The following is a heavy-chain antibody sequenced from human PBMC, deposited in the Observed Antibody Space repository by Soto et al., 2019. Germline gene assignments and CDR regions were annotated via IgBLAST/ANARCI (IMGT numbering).Heavy chain of an antibody. Sequence: QVQLQESGPGLVKPSQTLSLTCSVSGGSISNDDYYWTWIRQPPGKGLEWIGHIYYSGNTYYNPSLKSRLTMSLDTSQNQFSLHLTSVIAADSASYFCARATTVTSSFFYYGLDVWGQGTTVTVSS. CDR2: IYYSGNT. CDR1: GGSISNDDYY. CDR3: ARATTVTSSFFYYGLDV. V-gene: IGHV4-30-4*08. D-gene: IGHD4-17*01. J-gene: IGHJ6*02.